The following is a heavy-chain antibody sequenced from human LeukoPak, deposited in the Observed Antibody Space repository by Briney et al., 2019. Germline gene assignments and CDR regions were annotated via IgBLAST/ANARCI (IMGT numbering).Heavy chain of an antibody. CDR1: GFTFSSYS. CDR2: ISSSSSYI. CDR3: ARESHGTDFDY. D-gene: IGHD1-26*01. J-gene: IGHJ4*02. V-gene: IGHV3-21*01. Sequence: PGGSLRLSCAASGFTFSSYSMNWVRQAPGKGLEWVSSISSSSSYIYYADSVKGRFAISRDNAKNSLYLQMNSLRAEDTAVYYCARESHGTDFDYWGQGTLVTVSS.